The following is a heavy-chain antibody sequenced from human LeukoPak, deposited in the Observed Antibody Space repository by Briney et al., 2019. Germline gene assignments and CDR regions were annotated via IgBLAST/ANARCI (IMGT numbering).Heavy chain of an antibody. J-gene: IGHJ3*02. V-gene: IGHV3-64D*06. CDR2: ISSNGGST. D-gene: IGHD1-1*01. CDR1: GLSFSRYP. CDR3: VKDQAGTTGNAFDI. Sequence: PGGSLGLSCSVSGLSFSRYPMHWVRQAPGKGLEYASAISSNGGSTYYADSVKGRFTISRDNSKNTMYLQMNSLRGEDTAVYYCVKDQAGTTGNAFDIWGQGTVVTVSS.